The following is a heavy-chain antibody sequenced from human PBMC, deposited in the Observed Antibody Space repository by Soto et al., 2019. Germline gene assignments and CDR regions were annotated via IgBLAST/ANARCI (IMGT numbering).Heavy chain of an antibody. CDR1: GGSISSGGYS. J-gene: IGHJ4*02. D-gene: IGHD3-10*01. CDR3: ARLYASGSSLPVAY. V-gene: IGHV4-30-2*01. Sequence: PSETLSLTCAVSGGSISSGGYSWSWIRQPPGKGLEWIGYMYHSGSTYYNPSLKSRVTISIDRSKNQFSLKLSSVTAADTAVYYCARLYASGSSLPVAYWGQGTLVTVSS. CDR2: MYHSGST.